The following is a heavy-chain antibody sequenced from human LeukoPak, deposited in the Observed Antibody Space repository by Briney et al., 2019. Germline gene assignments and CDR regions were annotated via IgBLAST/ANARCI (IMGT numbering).Heavy chain of an antibody. Sequence: ASVKVSCKASGYTFTSYGISWVRQAPGQGLEWMGWINTNTGNPTYAQGFTGRFVFSLDTSVSTAYLQISSLKAEDTAVYYCARSRLAVAGKNYFDYWGQGTLVTVSS. J-gene: IGHJ4*02. V-gene: IGHV7-4-1*02. D-gene: IGHD6-19*01. CDR1: GYTFTSYG. CDR3: ARSRLAVAGKNYFDY. CDR2: INTNTGNP.